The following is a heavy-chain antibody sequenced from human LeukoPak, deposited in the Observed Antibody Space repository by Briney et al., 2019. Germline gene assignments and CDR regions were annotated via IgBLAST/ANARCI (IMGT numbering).Heavy chain of an antibody. CDR3: AKEPVHYSSSWYY. Sequence: GGSLRLSCAASGFIFSSYRMNWVRQAPGKGLEWVSYISTGGSTIYYADSVKGRFTISRDDAKNSLYLQMNSLRAEDTAVYYCAKEPVHYSSSWYYWGQGTLVTVSS. CDR1: GFIFSSYR. J-gene: IGHJ4*02. D-gene: IGHD6-13*01. V-gene: IGHV3-48*03. CDR2: ISTGGSTI.